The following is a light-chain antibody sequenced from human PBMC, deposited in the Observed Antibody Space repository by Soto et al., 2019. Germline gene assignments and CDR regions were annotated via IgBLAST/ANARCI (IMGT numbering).Light chain of an antibody. CDR2: GAS. CDR3: QQYGSYT. V-gene: IGKV3-20*01. Sequence: EIVLTQSPGTLSLSPGERATLSCRASQSVSSSYLAWYQQKPGQAPRLLIYGASSRATGIPDGFSGSGSGTHFTLTISRLEPEDFAVYYCQQYGSYTFGPGTKVDIK. CDR1: QSVSSSY. J-gene: IGKJ3*01.